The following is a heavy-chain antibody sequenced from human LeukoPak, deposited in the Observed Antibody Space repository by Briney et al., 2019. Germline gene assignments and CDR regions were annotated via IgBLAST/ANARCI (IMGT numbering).Heavy chain of an antibody. J-gene: IGHJ4*02. CDR2: SRNKARGYTT. CDR1: GFTFSNYA. Sequence: GRSLRLSCAASGFTFSNYAMHWVRQAPGKGLEWVGRSRNKARGYTTEYATSVKGRFTISRDDSKNSVFLQMNSLKNEYTAVYYCARAWAAGKHYVGYWGQGTLVTV. D-gene: IGHD3-10*02. V-gene: IGHV3-72*01. CDR3: ARAWAAGKHYVGY.